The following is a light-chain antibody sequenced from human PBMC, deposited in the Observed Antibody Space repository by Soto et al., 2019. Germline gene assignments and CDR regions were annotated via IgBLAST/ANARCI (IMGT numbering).Light chain of an antibody. J-gene: IGKJ4*01. CDR3: QQYSDSVLT. V-gene: IGKV3-20*01. CDR1: QTLTSNY. CDR2: GAA. Sequence: EIVLTQSPATLSLSPGERATLSCRASQTLTSNYLSWHQQKPGQAHRLLIHGAASRATGIPEWFSGSGARKVFPLTISMLEPEDSAEYYCQQYSDSVLTFGGGTKVEIK.